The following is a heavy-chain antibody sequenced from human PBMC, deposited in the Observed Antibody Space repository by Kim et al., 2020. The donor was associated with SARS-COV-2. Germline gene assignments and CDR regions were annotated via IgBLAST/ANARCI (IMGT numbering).Heavy chain of an antibody. Sequence: ADSGKARFTISRDNAKNSLYLQMNSLRAEDTAVYYCARVRGGSGTYYFDYWGQGTLVTVSS. V-gene: IGHV3-11*06. D-gene: IGHD3-10*01. J-gene: IGHJ4*02. CDR3: ARVRGGSGTYYFDY.